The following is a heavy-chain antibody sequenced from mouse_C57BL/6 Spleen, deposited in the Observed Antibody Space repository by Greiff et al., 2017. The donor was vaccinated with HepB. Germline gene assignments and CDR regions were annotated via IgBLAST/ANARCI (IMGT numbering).Heavy chain of an antibody. Sequence: EVQLQQPGAELVKPGASVKLSCTASGFTFTDYYMHWVKQRPEQGLEWIGRIDPEDGETNYPTKFKGKATLTADTSSNTAYLQLSSLTSEDTAVYYCARSYYDYDGTDFDYWGQGTTVTVSS. J-gene: IGHJ2*01. CDR3: ARSYYDYDGTDFDY. V-gene: IGHV14-2*01. CDR2: IDPEDGET. D-gene: IGHD2-4*01. CDR1: GFTFTDYY.